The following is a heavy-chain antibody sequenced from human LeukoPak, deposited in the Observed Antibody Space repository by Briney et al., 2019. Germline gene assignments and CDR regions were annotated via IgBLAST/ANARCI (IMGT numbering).Heavy chain of an antibody. CDR3: ARGGSAGDFDY. D-gene: IGHD2-8*02. V-gene: IGHV3-64*01. CDR1: GFTFSSYA. Sequence: GGSLRLSCAASGFTFSSYAMHWVRQAPGKGLEYVSAIRSNGGGTYYANSVKGRFTISRDNSKNTLYLQMGSLRAEDMAVYYCARGGSAGDFDYWGQGTLVTVSS. J-gene: IGHJ4*02. CDR2: IRSNGGGT.